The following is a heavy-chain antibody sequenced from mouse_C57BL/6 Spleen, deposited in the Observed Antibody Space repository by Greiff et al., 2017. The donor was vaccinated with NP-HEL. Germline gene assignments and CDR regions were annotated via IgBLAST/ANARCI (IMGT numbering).Heavy chain of an antibody. CDR3: TRLRY. V-gene: IGHV1-15*01. CDR2: IDPETGGT. J-gene: IGHJ2*01. CDR1: GYTFTDYE. Sequence: VQLQQSGAELVRPGASVTLSCKASGYTFTDYEMHWVKQPPVHGLEWIGAIDPETGGTAYNQKFKGKAILTADKSYRTAYMELRSLTSEDSSVYYCTRLRYWGKGTTLTVSS.